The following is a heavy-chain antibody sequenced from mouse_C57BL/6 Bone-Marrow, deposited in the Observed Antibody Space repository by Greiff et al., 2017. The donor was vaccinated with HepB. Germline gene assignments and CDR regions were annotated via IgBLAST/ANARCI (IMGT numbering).Heavy chain of an antibody. CDR3: ARLATVVRYFDV. V-gene: IGHV5-12*01. D-gene: IGHD1-1*01. J-gene: IGHJ1*03. CDR2: ISNGGGST. Sequence: DVKLVESGGGLVQPGGSLKLSCAASGFTFSDYYMYWVRQTPEKRLEWVAYISNGGGSTYYPDTVKGRFTISRDNAKNTLYLQMSRLKSEDTAMYYCARLATVVRYFDVWGTGTTVTVSS. CDR1: GFTFSDYY.